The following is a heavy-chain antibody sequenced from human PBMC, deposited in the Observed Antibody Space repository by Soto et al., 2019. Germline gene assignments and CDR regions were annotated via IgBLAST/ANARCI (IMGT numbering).Heavy chain of an antibody. CDR2: SSRSGSTI. V-gene: IGHV3-48*03. D-gene: IGHD3-22*01. J-gene: IGHJ4*02. Sequence: EVQLVESGGGVVQPGGSLRLSCAASGFSFSDYEMNWVRQAPGKGLEWVSYSSRSGSTIEYADSVKGRFTISRDYAKTSLYLQMNSLRVEDTAVYYCAIGDYSKKFDYWGQGTLVTVSS. CDR3: AIGDYSKKFDY. CDR1: GFSFSDYE.